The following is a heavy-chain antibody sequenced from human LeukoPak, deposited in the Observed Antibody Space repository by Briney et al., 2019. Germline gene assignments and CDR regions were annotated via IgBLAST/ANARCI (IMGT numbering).Heavy chain of an antibody. CDR3: VRQMATRLYYSDY. Sequence: AAVKVSCKASVYTFTSYYRHWVRQAPGQGLEWMGIINPSGGSTSYAQKFQGRVTMTKDTSTSTVYMELSSLTSEDTAVYHCVRQMATRLYYSDYWGEGTLVTLSS. CDR1: VYTFTSYY. D-gene: IGHD5-24*01. J-gene: IGHJ4*02. CDR2: INPSGGST. V-gene: IGHV1-46*01.